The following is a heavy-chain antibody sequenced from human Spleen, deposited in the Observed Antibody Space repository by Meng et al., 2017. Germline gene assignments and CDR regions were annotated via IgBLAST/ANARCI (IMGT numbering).Heavy chain of an antibody. Sequence: QGQLNEAGPGLAKPSQTLSLTCTVSGGSISSGGYYWSWICQHPGKGLEWIGYIYYTGSTNYNPSLKSRVTISVDTSTNRFSLKLSSVTAADTAVYYCARHTVYTAKFDSWGQGSLVTVSS. J-gene: IGHJ4*02. V-gene: IGHV4-31*03. CDR2: IYYTGST. CDR1: GGSISSGGYY. CDR3: ARHTVYTAKFDS. D-gene: IGHD5-18*01.